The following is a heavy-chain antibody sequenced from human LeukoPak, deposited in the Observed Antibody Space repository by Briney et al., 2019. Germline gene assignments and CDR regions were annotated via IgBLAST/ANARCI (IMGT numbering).Heavy chain of an antibody. CDR2: INHSGST. CDR1: GVSFSGYY. D-gene: IGHD5-12*01. V-gene: IGHV4-34*01. J-gene: IGHJ6*03. CDR3: ARAQHGYSGYDSLGYYYYYMDG. Sequence: SETLSLTCAVYGVSFSGYYWSWIRQPPGKGLEWIGEINHSGSTNYNPSLKSRVTISVDTSKNQFSLKLSSVTAADTAVYYCARAQHGYSGYDSLGYYYYYMDGWGKGTTVTVSS.